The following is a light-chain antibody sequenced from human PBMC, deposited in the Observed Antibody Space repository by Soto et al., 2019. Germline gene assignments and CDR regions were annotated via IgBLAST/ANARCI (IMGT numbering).Light chain of an antibody. J-gene: IGKJ4*01. V-gene: IGKV1-9*01. Sequence: DIQLTQSPSFLSASVGDRVTITCRASQGVYSHLAWYQHKPGEAPKLLIYAASTLASGVPSSFSGSGSGTEFTLTVSSLRPEDFATYYCQQVNSYPVTFGGGTKVEI. CDR2: AAS. CDR1: QGVYSH. CDR3: QQVNSYPVT.